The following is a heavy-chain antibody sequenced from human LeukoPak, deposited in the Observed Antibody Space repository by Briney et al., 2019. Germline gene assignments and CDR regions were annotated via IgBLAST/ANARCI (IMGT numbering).Heavy chain of an antibody. CDR1: GGSLSGYY. Sequence: PSGTLSLTCAVYGGSLSGYYWSWIRQPPGKGLEWIGEINHSGSTNYNPSLKSRVTISVDTSKNQFSLKLSSVTAADTAVYYCARVIAAAGRYFDYWGQGTLLTVSS. D-gene: IGHD6-13*01. CDR2: INHSGST. CDR3: ARVIAAAGRYFDY. V-gene: IGHV4-34*01. J-gene: IGHJ4*02.